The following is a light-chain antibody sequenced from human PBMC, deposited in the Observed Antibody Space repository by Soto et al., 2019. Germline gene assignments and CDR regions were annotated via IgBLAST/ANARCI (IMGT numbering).Light chain of an antibody. J-gene: IGKJ2*01. CDR2: GAS. V-gene: IGKV3-20*01. CDR3: QEYGSSPPRYT. CDR1: QSLNSNF. Sequence: EFVLTQSPGTLSLSPGERATLSCRASQSLNSNFFAWYQQRPGQAPRLLIYGASTRVTGVPDRFSGSGSGTDFTLTISRLEPDDFAVYYCQEYGSSPPRYTFGQGTKLEI.